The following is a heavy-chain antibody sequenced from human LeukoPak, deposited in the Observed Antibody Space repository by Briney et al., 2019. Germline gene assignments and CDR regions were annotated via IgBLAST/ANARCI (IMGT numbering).Heavy chain of an antibody. Sequence: GGSLRLSCAASGFTFSTFAMIWVRQSPGKGLEWVSSIFPSGGEIHYADSVRGRFTISRDNSKSTLSLQMNSLRAEDTAVYYCAGTSLGHDAFDIWGQGTMVTVSS. J-gene: IGHJ3*02. CDR1: GFTFSTFA. V-gene: IGHV3-23*01. CDR3: AGTSLGHDAFDI. D-gene: IGHD7-27*01. CDR2: IFPSGGEI.